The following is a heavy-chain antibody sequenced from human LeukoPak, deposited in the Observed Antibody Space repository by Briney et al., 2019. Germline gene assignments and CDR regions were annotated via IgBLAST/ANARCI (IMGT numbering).Heavy chain of an antibody. CDR1: GFTFSTYW. CDR3: ARDNTPAVDY. CDR2: MNQDGSAR. D-gene: IGHD2-2*01. V-gene: IGHV3-7*01. J-gene: IGHJ4*02. Sequence: GGSLRLSCAASGFTFSTYWMNWVRQAPGKGLEWVANMNQDGSARYYVDSVKGRSSISRDNAKNSLYLQMNSLRPEDTAVYYCARDNTPAVDYWGQGTLVTVSS.